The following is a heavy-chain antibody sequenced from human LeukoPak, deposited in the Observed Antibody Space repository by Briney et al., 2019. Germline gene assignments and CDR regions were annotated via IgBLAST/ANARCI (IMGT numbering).Heavy chain of an antibody. Sequence: SQTLSLTCAISGDSVSSNSAAWNWLRQSPSRGLEWLGRTYYRSTWYNDYAVSVKSRITINPDTSKNQFSMQLNSVTPEDTAVYYCARTTIPYGGNSPFDYWGQGTLVTVSS. CDR2: TYYRSTWYN. V-gene: IGHV6-1*01. CDR1: GDSVSSNSAA. J-gene: IGHJ4*02. CDR3: ARTTIPYGGNSPFDY. D-gene: IGHD4-23*01.